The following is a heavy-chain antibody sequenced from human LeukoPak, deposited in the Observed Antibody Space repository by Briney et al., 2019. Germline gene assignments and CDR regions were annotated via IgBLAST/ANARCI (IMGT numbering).Heavy chain of an antibody. V-gene: IGHV3-9*01. J-gene: IGHJ4*02. CDR2: ISWNSGSI. Sequence: PGGSLRLSCAASGFTFDDYAMHWVRQAPGKGLEWVSGISWNSGSIGYADSVKGRFTISRDNAKNSLYLQMNSLRAEDTALYYCAKDKVAAAGFDYWGQGTLVPVSA. CDR3: AKDKVAAAGFDY. D-gene: IGHD6-13*01. CDR1: GFTFDDYA.